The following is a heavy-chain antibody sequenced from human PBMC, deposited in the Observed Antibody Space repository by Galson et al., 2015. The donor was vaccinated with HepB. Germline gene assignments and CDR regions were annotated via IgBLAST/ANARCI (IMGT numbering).Heavy chain of an antibody. V-gene: IGHV3-30*18. CDR2: ISYDGSYK. J-gene: IGHJ4*02. Sequence: SLRLSCAASGFTFSSYGMHWVRQAPGKGLEWVAVISYDGSYKYYADSVKGRFTISRDNSKNTLYLQMNSLRAEDTAVYYCAKGYYYGSGSHYTPLDWGQGTLVTVSS. D-gene: IGHD3-10*01. CDR1: GFTFSSYG. CDR3: AKGYYYGSGSHYTPLD.